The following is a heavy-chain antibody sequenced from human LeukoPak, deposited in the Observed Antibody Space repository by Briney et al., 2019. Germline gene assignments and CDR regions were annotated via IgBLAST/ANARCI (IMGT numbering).Heavy chain of an antibody. J-gene: IGHJ4*02. CDR1: GFTFSSYG. Sequence: GGSLRLSCAASGFTFSSYGMHWVRQAPGKGLEWVAFIRYDGSNKYYADSVKGRFTISRDNSKNTLCLQMNSLRAEDTAVYYCAKDYYYGSGSPFDYWGQGTLVTVSS. CDR3: AKDYYYGSGSPFDY. V-gene: IGHV3-30*02. D-gene: IGHD3-10*01. CDR2: IRYDGSNK.